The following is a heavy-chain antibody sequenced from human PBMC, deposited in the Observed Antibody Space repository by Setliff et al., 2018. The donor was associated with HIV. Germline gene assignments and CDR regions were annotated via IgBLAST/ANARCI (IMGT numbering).Heavy chain of an antibody. Sequence: SETLSLTCAVSDYSISSDCYWGWIRQPPGKGLEWIGSFSPRGRTYQNASLKSRVTISVDRSKNQFSLKLTSVTAADTAIYYCASTTSGVSGSYPAHAFDIWGQGTMVTVSS. D-gene: IGHD3-10*01. CDR3: ASTTSGVSGSYPAHAFDI. CDR1: DYSISSDCY. V-gene: IGHV4-38-2*01. CDR2: FSPRGRT. J-gene: IGHJ3*02.